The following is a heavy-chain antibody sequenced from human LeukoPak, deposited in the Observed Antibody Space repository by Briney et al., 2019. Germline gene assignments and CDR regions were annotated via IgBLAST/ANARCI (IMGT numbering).Heavy chain of an antibody. CDR3: ARDKDVGATLLDY. D-gene: IGHD1-26*01. CDR2: IKQDGSEK. V-gene: IGHV3-7*01. CDR1: GFIFSSYW. J-gene: IGHJ4*02. Sequence: AGGSLRLSCAASGFIFSSYWMSWVRQAPGKGLEWVANIKQDGSEKYYVDSVKGRFTISRGNAKNSLFLQMNSLRADDTAVYYCARDKDVGATLLDYWGQGTLVTVSS.